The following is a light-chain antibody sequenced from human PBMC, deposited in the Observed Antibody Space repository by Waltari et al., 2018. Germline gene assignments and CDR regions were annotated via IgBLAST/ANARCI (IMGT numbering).Light chain of an antibody. V-gene: IGLV1-47*01. CDR2: KNL. Sequence: QSLLTQPPSVSAAPGQQVTIPCSGSTSNVGQNYVFWFQHFVGLAPRLLIYKNLERPSGVSDRFSASKSGTSASLFIAGLRSEDEALYYCSAWDDSRGGLWVFGGGTRVTVL. CDR3: SAWDDSRGGLWV. J-gene: IGLJ3*02. CDR1: TSNVGQNY.